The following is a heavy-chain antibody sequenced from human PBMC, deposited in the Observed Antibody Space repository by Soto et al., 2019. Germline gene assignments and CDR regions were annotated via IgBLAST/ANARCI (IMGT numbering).Heavy chain of an antibody. J-gene: IGHJ4*02. CDR3: ARDRAPGEMATTFDY. CDR1: GFTFSEHW. V-gene: IGHV3-74*01. CDR2: INRDGSIT. Sequence: GGSLRLSCVASGFTFSEHWMHWVRQTPGKGLVWVSRINRDGSITGYADSVKGRFTISRDNTKNTLYLLINSLKAEDTAVYYCARDRAPGEMATTFDYCGQGSQVTAPQ.